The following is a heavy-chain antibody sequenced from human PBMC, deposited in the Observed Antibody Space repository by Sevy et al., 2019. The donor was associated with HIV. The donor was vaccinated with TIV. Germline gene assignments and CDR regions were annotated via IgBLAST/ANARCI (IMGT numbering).Heavy chain of an antibody. CDR2: ITSSSDYI. V-gene: IGHV3-21*01. J-gene: IGHJ4*02. CDR1: GFTFSNYN. CDR3: ARDRRTLNYYASSGYNYYFDY. Sequence: GGSLRLSCAASGFTFSNYNMNWVRQAPGKGLEWVSSITSSSDYIYDPDSVKGRFTISRDNAKNSLYLQMNSLRAEDTAVYYCARDRRTLNYYASSGYNYYFDYWGQGTLVTVSS. D-gene: IGHD3-22*01.